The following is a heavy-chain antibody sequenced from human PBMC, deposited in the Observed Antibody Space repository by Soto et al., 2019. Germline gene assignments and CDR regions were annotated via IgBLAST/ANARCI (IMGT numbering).Heavy chain of an antibody. Sequence: GGSLRLSCAASGFTFSSYGMHWVRQAPGKGLEWVAVISYDGSNKYYADSVKGRFTISRDNSKNTLYLQMNSLRAEDTAVYYCAKVSDDIPIYYWGQGTLVTVSS. J-gene: IGHJ4*02. V-gene: IGHV3-30*18. D-gene: IGHD3-9*01. CDR3: AKVSDDIPIYY. CDR1: GFTFSSYG. CDR2: ISYDGSNK.